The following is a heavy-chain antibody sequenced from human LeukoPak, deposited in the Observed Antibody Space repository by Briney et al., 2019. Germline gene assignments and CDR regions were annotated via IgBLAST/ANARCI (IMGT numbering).Heavy chain of an antibody. CDR2: ISSSSSYI. CDR3: ASRRSIAAAVPY. Sequence: PGGSLRLSCAASGFTFSNAWMSWVRQAPGKGLEWVSSISSSSSYIYYADSVKGRFTISRDNAKNSLYLQMNSLRAEDTAVYYCASRRSIAAAVPYWGQGTLVTVSS. J-gene: IGHJ4*02. D-gene: IGHD6-13*01. V-gene: IGHV3-21*01. CDR1: GFTFSNAW.